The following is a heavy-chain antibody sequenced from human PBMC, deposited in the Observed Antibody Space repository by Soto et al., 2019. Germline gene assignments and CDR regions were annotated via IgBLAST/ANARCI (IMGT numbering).Heavy chain of an antibody. Sequence: PSETLSLTCAVYGGSFSGYYWSWIRQPPGKGLEWIGYINHSGSTNYNPSLKSRVTISVDTSKNQFSLKLSSVTAADTAVYYCARHGAGYFVATFAFDIWGQGTMVTVSS. CDR1: GGSFSGYY. J-gene: IGHJ3*02. D-gene: IGHD5-12*01. V-gene: IGHV4-34*01. CDR3: ARHGAGYFVATFAFDI. CDR2: INHSGST.